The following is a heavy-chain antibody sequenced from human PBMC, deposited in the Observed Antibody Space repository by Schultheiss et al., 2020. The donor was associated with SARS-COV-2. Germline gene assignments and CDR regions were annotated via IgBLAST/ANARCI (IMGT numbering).Heavy chain of an antibody. D-gene: IGHD1-7*01. CDR3: ARDRGGTTI. V-gene: IGHV4-39*02. Sequence: SQTLSLTCTVSGGSISSSSYYWGWIRQPPGKGLEWIGSIYYGGSTNYNPSLKSRVTISADTSKNQFSLKLSSVTAADTAVYYCARDRGGTTIWGQGTLVTVSS. CDR2: IYYGGST. J-gene: IGHJ4*02. CDR1: GGSISSSSYY.